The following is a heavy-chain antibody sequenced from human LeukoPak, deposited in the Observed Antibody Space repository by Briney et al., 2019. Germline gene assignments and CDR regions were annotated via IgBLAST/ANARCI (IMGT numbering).Heavy chain of an antibody. J-gene: IGHJ4*02. CDR2: ISSNGGST. CDR3: ARSPFGGLQYDSSGYYPY. Sequence: GGSLRLSCAASGFTFSSYAMHWVRQAPGKGLEYVSAISSNGGSTYYANSVKGRFTISRDNSKDTLYLQMGSLRAEDMAVYYRARSPFGGLQYDSSGYYPYWGQGTLVTVSS. CDR1: GFTFSSYA. D-gene: IGHD3-22*01. V-gene: IGHV3-64*01.